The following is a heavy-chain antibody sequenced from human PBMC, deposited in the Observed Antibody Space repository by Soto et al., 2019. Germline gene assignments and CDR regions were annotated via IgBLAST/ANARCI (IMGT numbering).Heavy chain of an antibody. Sequence: QPWGSLRLSCAGSVFTPTTTPLSWVRQPPGKGLEWVTTISGTASRTYYVDSVKGRFFISRDNSKNTVTLQMNNLTLDDTAVYYCATSFRYFDNWGQGTLVTVSS. J-gene: IGHJ4*02. CDR2: ISGTASRT. D-gene: IGHD3-9*01. CDR1: VFTPTTTP. V-gene: IGHV3-23*01. CDR3: ATSFRYFDN.